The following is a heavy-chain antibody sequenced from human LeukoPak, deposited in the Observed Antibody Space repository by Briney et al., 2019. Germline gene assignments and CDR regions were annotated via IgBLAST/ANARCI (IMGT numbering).Heavy chain of an antibody. CDR2: INPNSGGT. CDR3: ARGYCSGGSCYSAGRDYDSSAYPHGDY. CDR1: GYTFTGYY. J-gene: IGHJ4*02. D-gene: IGHD2-15*01. V-gene: IGHV1-2*04. Sequence: EASVKVSCKASGYTFTGYYMHWVRQAPGQGLEWMGWINPNSGGTNYAQKFQGWVTMTRDTSISTAYMELSRLRSDDTAVYYCARGYCSGGSCYSAGRDYDSSAYPHGDYWGQGTLVTVSS.